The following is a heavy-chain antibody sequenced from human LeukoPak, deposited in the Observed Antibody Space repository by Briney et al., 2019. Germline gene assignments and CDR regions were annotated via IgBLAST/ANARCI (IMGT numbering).Heavy chain of an antibody. CDR1: GSSFSGYY. D-gene: IGHD2-8*02. J-gene: IGHJ3*02. CDR2: IDHSGST. CDR3: ARVYGYYDAFDI. Sequence: PSETLSLTCAVYGSSFSGYYWNWIRQPPGKGLEWIGEIDHSGSTNYNPSLKSRVTISVDTSKNQFSLKLSSVTAADTAVYYCARVYGYYDAFDIWGQGTMVTVSS. V-gene: IGHV4-34*01.